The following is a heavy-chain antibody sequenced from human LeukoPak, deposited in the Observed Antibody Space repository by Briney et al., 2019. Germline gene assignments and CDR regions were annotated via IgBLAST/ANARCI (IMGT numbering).Heavy chain of an antibody. J-gene: IGHJ3*01. V-gene: IGHV3-64*01. Sequence: GGSLRLSCSASCFTFNNYTMLWLAQGPGKGPEYGSAITTAGFKTHYAHSVTGTFTISRDNSTRTLPLQMGNLRAEDMAVCYCARVGSWAAFDLWGQGTMVTVSS. CDR2: ITTAGFKT. D-gene: IGHD1-26*01. CDR3: ARVGSWAAFDL. CDR1: CFTFNNYT.